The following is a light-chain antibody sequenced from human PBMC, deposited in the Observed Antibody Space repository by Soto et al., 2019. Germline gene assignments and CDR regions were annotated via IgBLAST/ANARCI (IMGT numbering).Light chain of an antibody. Sequence: DIQLTQSPSFLSASVGDRVTITCRASQGISSYLAWYQQKPGKAPKLLIYAASTLQYGVPSRFSGSGSGTEFTLTISSLQPEDFATYYCQQSYSTPWTFGQGTKVDIK. CDR3: QQSYSTPWT. J-gene: IGKJ1*01. V-gene: IGKV1-9*01. CDR2: AAS. CDR1: QGISSY.